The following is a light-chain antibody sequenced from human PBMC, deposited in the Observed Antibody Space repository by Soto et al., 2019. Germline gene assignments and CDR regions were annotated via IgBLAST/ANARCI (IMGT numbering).Light chain of an antibody. CDR3: QVWDSSSDHYV. J-gene: IGLJ1*01. Sequence: SYELTHPPSVSLAPGQTARITCGGNNIGTKRVHWYQQKPGQAPVMLVYDDSGRPSGIPARFSGSNSGNTATLTISRVEAEDEADYYCQVWDSSSDHYVFGTGPKVTVL. V-gene: IGLV3-21*02. CDR1: NIGTKR. CDR2: DDS.